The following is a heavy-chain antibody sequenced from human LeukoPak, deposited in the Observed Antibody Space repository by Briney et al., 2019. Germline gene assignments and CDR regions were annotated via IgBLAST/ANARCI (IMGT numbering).Heavy chain of an antibody. Sequence: GGSLRLSCAASGFTFSDYYMSWIRQAPGKGLEWVSYISSSGSTIYYADSVKGRFTISRDNAKNSLYLQMSSLRAEDTAVYYCARDPLPTDSSGLYPDYWGQGTLVTVSS. D-gene: IGHD3-22*01. CDR1: GFTFSDYY. J-gene: IGHJ4*02. CDR3: ARDPLPTDSSGLYPDY. CDR2: ISSSGSTI. V-gene: IGHV3-11*01.